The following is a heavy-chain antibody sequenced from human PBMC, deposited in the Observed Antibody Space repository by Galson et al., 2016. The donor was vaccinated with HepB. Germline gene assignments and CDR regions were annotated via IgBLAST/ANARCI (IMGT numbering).Heavy chain of an antibody. CDR3: ARGEIASRLDY. V-gene: IGHV4-34*01. D-gene: IGHD2/OR15-2a*01. J-gene: IGHJ4*02. CDR1: GESFSGYY. CDR2: INHSGDT. Sequence: TLSLTCAVFGESFSGYYWSWVRQPPGKGLEWIGEINHSGDTTYDPSLKTRVTISIDKSEDQFSLNLSSVTAADTAVYYCARGEIASRLDYWGPGSLVTVSS.